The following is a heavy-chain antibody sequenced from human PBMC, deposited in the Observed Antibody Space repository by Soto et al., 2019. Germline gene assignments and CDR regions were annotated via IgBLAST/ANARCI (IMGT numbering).Heavy chain of an antibody. D-gene: IGHD6-13*01. Sequence: GASVKVSCKASGYTFTSYYIHWVRQAPGQGLEWMGIINPRGGITTYAQKFQGRLTMTGDTSTSTVYMELSSLTSEDTAMYHCASSPAYASSWSGIPPDLSHGMAVWRQGTTVTVAS. V-gene: IGHV1-46*01. CDR3: ASSPAYASSWSGIPPDLSHGMAV. J-gene: IGHJ6*02. CDR2: INPRGGIT. CDR1: GYTFTSYY.